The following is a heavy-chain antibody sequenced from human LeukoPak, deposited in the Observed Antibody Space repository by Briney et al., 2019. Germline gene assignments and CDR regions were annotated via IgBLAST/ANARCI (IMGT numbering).Heavy chain of an antibody. CDR1: GFTLWAYG. CDR2: ILSDGGRT. CDR3: AKDFDSSGSPY. D-gene: IGHD3-22*01. J-gene: IGHJ4*02. Sequence: GGSLRLSCAVSGFTLWAYGMHWVRQAPGKGLQWVAVILSDGGRTYYADSVKGRFTISRDTSKNTLYLQMNSLRAEDTAVYFCAKDFDSSGSPYGGQGTLVSV. V-gene: IGHV3-30*18.